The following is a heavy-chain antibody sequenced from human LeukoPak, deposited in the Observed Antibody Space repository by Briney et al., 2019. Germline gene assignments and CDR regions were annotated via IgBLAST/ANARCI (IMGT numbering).Heavy chain of an antibody. D-gene: IGHD6-6*01. CDR2: ISAYNGNT. V-gene: IGHV1-18*01. Sequence: ASVKVSCKASGYTFTSYGISWVRQAPGQGLEWMGWISAYNGNTNYAQKFQGRVTMTRDTSASTVYMELSSLRSEDTAVYYCARVGYSSSENFDYWGQGTLVTVSS. CDR3: ARVGYSSSENFDY. J-gene: IGHJ4*02. CDR1: GYTFTSYG.